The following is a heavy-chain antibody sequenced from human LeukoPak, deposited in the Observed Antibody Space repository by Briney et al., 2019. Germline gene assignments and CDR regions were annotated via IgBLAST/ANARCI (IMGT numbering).Heavy chain of an antibody. CDR1: GYTFTGYY. J-gene: IGHJ4*02. CDR2: ISTNNGNT. CDR3: ARDLEFPDY. Sequence: ASVKVSCKASGYTFTGYYMHWVRQAPGQGLEWMGWISTNNGNTNYVQKFQGRVTMTTDTSTSTAYMELRSLTSDDTAVYYCARDLEFPDYWGQGTLVTVSP. D-gene: IGHD3-3*01. V-gene: IGHV1-18*04.